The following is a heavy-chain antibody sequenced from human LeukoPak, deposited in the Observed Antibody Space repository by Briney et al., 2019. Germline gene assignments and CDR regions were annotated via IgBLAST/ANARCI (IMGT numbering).Heavy chain of an antibody. V-gene: IGHV3-66*01. CDR3: AREGTSGWFDP. J-gene: IGHJ5*02. Sequence: GGSLRLSCAAPGFTVSSNYMSWVRQAPGKGLEWVSVIYSGGSTYYADSVKGRFTISRDNSKNTLYLQMNSLRAEDTAVYYCAREGTSGWFDPWGQGTLVTVSS. CDR2: IYSGGST. D-gene: IGHD3-3*01. CDR1: GFTVSSNY.